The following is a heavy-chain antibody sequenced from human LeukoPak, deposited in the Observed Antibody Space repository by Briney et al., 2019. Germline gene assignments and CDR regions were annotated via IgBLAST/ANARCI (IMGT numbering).Heavy chain of an antibody. CDR2: IKQDGSEK. CDR3: ATTGYSYGYNIDY. J-gene: IGHJ4*02. V-gene: IGHV3-7*01. CDR1: GLTFSSYW. D-gene: IGHD5-18*01. Sequence: GGSLRLSCATSGLTFSSYWMSWVRQAPGKGMEWVANIKQDGSEKYYVDSVKGRFTISRDNAKNSLYLQMNSLRAEDTAMYYCATTGYSYGYNIDYWGQGTLVTVSS.